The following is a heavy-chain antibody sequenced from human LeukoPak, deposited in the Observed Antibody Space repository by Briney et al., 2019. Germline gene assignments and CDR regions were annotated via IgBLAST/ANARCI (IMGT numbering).Heavy chain of an antibody. D-gene: IGHD2-15*01. CDR3: ASDRSRYCGGTSCLLFDY. CDR1: GYNFPSHG. V-gene: IGHV1-18*01. CDR2: ISVDSGNT. Sequence: ASVKVSCKASGYNFPSHGISWVRQAPGQGLEWMGWISVDSGNTNYAQRLQGRVTITTDTSTTTAYMELTSLTSDDTAVYYCASDRSRYCGGTSCLLFDYWGQGTLVTVSS. J-gene: IGHJ4*02.